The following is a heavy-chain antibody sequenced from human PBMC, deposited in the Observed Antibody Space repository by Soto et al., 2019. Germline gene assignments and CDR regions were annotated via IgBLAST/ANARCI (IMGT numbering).Heavy chain of an antibody. CDR3: PRDHAVIAARQEFDY. Sequence: PGGSLRLSCAASGFTFSSYSMNWVRQAPGKGLEWVSYISSSSSAIYYTDSVKGRFTISRDNAKNSLYLQMNSLRDEETAVYYCPRDHAVIAARQEFDYWGQGTLVTVSS. J-gene: IGHJ4*02. D-gene: IGHD6-6*01. CDR2: ISSSSSAI. CDR1: GFTFSSYS. V-gene: IGHV3-48*02.